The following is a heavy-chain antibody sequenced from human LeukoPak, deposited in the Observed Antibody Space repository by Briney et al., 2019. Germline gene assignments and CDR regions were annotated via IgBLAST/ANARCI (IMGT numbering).Heavy chain of an antibody. CDR2: INHSGST. V-gene: IGHV4-34*01. J-gene: IGHJ4*02. CDR1: GGSFSGYY. D-gene: IGHD3-22*01. Sequence: SETLSLTCAVYGGSFSGYYWSWIRQPPGKGLEWIGEINHSGSTNYNPSLKSRVNISVDTSKNQFSLKLSSVTAADTAVYYCARGGSEYYDSSGYYYQFDYWGQGTLVTVSS. CDR3: ARGGSEYYDSSGYYYQFDY.